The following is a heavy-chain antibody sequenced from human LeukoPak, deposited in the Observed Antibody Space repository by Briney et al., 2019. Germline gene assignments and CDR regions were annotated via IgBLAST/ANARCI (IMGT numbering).Heavy chain of an antibody. J-gene: IGHJ4*02. CDR1: GYTFTSYY. Sequence: ASVKVSCKASGYTFTSYYMHWVRQAPGQGLEWMGIINPSGGSTSYAQKFQGRVTMTRDTSTSTVYMELSSLRSEDTAVYYCARDPPITMVRGVIPCWGQGTLVTVSS. D-gene: IGHD3-10*01. CDR3: ARDPPITMVRGVIPC. CDR2: INPSGGST. V-gene: IGHV1-46*01.